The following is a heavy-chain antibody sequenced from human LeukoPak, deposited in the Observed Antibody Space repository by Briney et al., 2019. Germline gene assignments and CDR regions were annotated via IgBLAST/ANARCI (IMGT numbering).Heavy chain of an antibody. CDR1: GGSFSGYY. Sequence: NPSETLSLTCAVYGGSFSGYYWSWIRQPPGKGLEWIGEINHSGSTNYNPSLKSRVTISVDTSKNQFSLKLTYVTAADTAVYYCARHTRRSGNYFDYWGQGTLVTVSS. D-gene: IGHD1-1*01. CDR3: ARHTRRSGNYFDY. J-gene: IGHJ4*02. V-gene: IGHV4-34*01. CDR2: INHSGST.